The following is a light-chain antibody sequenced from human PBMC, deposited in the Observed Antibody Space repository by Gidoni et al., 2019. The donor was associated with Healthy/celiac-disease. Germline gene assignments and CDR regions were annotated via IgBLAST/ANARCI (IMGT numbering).Light chain of an antibody. J-gene: IGKJ1*01. CDR1: QSNSSW. V-gene: IGKV1-5*01. CDR3: QQYNSYSRWT. Sequence: DIQMTQSPSTLSASVGDRVTITCRASQSNSSWLAWYQQKPGKAPKLLIYDASSLESGVPSRFSGSGSGTEFTLTISSLQPDDFATYYCQQYNSYSRWTFGQGTKVEIK. CDR2: DAS.